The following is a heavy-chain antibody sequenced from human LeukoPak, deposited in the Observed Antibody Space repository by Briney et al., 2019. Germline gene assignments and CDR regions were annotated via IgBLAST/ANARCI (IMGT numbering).Heavy chain of an antibody. D-gene: IGHD6-6*01. CDR1: GFTFDDYA. Sequence: GGSLRLSCAASGFTFDDYAMHWVRQAPGKGLEWVSGISWNSGSIGYADSVKGRFTISRDNAKNSLYLQMNSLRAEDTAVYYCARARGRARYAFDIWGQGTMVTVSS. CDR2: ISWNSGSI. CDR3: ARARGRARYAFDI. V-gene: IGHV3-9*01. J-gene: IGHJ3*02.